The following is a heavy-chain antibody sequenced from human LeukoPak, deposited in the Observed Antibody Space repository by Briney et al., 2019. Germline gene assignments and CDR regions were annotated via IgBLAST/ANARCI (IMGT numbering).Heavy chain of an antibody. Sequence: GGSLRLSCAPSGFTFSSYWMSWVRQAPGKGLEWVANIKQDRSEKYYVDSVKGRFTISRDNAKNSLYLQMNSLRAEDTAVYYCARDRDRMVRGVIKGTVDYYSYYYMDVWGKGTTVTISS. V-gene: IGHV3-7*01. D-gene: IGHD3-10*01. CDR1: GFTFSSYW. J-gene: IGHJ6*03. CDR3: ARDRDRMVRGVIKGTVDYYSYYYMDV. CDR2: IKQDRSEK.